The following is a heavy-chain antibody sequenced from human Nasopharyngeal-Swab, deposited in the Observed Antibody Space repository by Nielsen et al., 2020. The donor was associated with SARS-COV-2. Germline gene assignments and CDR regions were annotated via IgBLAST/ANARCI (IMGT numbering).Heavy chain of an antibody. CDR1: GGSVSSGSYY. CDR2: IYYSGST. J-gene: IGHJ3*02. V-gene: IGHV4-61*01. D-gene: IGHD6-13*01. Sequence: SETLSLTCTVSGGSVSSGSYYWSWIRQPPGKGLEWIGYIYYSGSTNYNPSLKSRVTVSVDTSKNQFSLRLNSVTAADTAVYYCARGAGSSWYVDAFDIWGQGTMVTVSS. CDR3: ARGAGSSWYVDAFDI.